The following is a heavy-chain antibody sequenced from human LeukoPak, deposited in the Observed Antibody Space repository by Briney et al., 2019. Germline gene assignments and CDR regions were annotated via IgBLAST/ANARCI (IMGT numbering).Heavy chain of an antibody. CDR3: ASPPRVPYGDPHYYYYYMDV. D-gene: IGHD4-17*01. J-gene: IGHJ6*03. Sequence: GGSLRLSCAASGFTFSSYAMSWVRQAPGKGLEWVSAISGSGGSTYYADSVKGRFTISRDNSKNTLYLQMNSLRAEDTAVYYCASPPRVPYGDPHYYYYYMDVWGKGTTVTVSS. CDR2: ISGSGGST. CDR1: GFTFSSYA. V-gene: IGHV3-23*01.